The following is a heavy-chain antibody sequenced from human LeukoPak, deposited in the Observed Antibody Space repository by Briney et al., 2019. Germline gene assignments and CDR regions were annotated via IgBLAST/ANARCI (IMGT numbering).Heavy chain of an antibody. CDR1: GYSISSGYY. Sequence: PSETLSLTCAVSGYSISSGYYWGWIRQPPGKGLEWIGSIYHSGSTYYNPSLKSRVTISVDTSKNQFSLKLSSVTAADTAVYYCASADGTVADYWGQGTLATVSS. J-gene: IGHJ4*02. CDR2: IYHSGST. V-gene: IGHV4-38-2*01. CDR3: ASADGTVADY. D-gene: IGHD4-17*01.